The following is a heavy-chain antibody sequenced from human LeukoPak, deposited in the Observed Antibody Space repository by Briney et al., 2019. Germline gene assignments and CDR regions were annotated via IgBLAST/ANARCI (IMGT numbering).Heavy chain of an antibody. V-gene: IGHV3-21*01. J-gene: IGHJ4*02. Sequence: PGGSLRLSCAASGFTFSSYSMNWVRQAPGKGLEWVSSISSSSSYIYYADSVKGRFTISRDNAKNSLYLQMNSLRAEDTAVYYCARERGMIAVAGYYFDYWGQGTLVTVSS. CDR3: ARERGMIAVAGYYFDY. D-gene: IGHD6-19*01. CDR2: ISSSSSYI. CDR1: GFTFSSYS.